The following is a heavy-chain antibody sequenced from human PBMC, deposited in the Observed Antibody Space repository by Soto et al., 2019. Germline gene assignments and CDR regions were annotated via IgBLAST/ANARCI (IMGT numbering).Heavy chain of an antibody. CDR1: GLIFSSYA. J-gene: IGHJ6*02. CDR2: ILPIFGTT. D-gene: IGHD3-9*01. Sequence: QVQLVQSGAEVMKPGSSVNVSCKAFGLIFSSYAISWVRQSPGQGPEWVGGILPIFGTTNYAQRFKSRVTMTGEPSTTPTYLDPSSLRSEDTVVSLCVRGENYVITTGKVYYFPGMDVWGPGTTVTVSS. V-gene: IGHV1-69*01. CDR3: VRGENYVITTGKVYYFPGMDV.